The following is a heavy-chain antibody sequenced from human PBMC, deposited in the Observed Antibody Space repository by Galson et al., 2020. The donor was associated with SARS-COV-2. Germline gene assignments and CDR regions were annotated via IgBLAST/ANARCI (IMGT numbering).Heavy chain of an antibody. J-gene: IGHJ6*02. V-gene: IGHV1-3*04. Sequence: ASVKVSCKASGDTFTNFTIHWIRQAPGQRLEWMGWINIANGDKKFSQKFQGRVTISRVTSASTAYLELSSLRSEDTAIYYCAKDLQSSNSWYLGDYYYYGMDVWGQGTTVTVSS. CDR3: AKDLQSSNSWYLGDYYYYGMDV. CDR2: INIANGDK. D-gene: IGHD4-4*01. CDR1: GDTFTNFT.